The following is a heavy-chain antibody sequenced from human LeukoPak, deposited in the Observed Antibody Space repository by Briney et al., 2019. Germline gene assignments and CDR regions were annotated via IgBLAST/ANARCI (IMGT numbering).Heavy chain of an antibody. Sequence: PSETLSLTCAVSSYSISSGYYWGWIRQPPGKGLEWIGSIHHSGGTYYNPSLKSRVTISLDTSKNQFSLRLSSVTAADTAVYYCARDQSYGRHYFDYWGQGILVTVSS. D-gene: IGHD5-18*01. J-gene: IGHJ4*02. V-gene: IGHV4-38-2*02. CDR2: IHHSGGT. CDR1: SYSISSGYY. CDR3: ARDQSYGRHYFDY.